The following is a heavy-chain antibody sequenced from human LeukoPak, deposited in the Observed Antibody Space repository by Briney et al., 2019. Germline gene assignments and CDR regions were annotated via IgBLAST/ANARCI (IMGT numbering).Heavy chain of an antibody. CDR3: AEGSNYGDSSF. J-gene: IGHJ4*02. CDR1: GFTFSSYW. Sequence: GGTLRLSCAASGFTFSSYWMSWVRQVPGKGPEGGANIKPDVSERDYVDSVKGRFIFSRDNVKNSLFLQMTSLRAEDTAMYYCAEGSNYGDSSFWGQGTLVTVSS. D-gene: IGHD4-17*01. V-gene: IGHV3-7*01. CDR2: IKPDVSER.